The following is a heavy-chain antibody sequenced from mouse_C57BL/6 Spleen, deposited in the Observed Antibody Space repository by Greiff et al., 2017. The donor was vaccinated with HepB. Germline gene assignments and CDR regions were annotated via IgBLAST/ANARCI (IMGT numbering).Heavy chain of an antibody. CDR3: ASLGGGFAY. CDR2: INPYNGGT. D-gene: IGHD4-1*01. Sequence: EVQLQQSGPVLVKPGASVKMSCKASGYTFTDYYMNWVKQSHGKSLEWIGVINPYNGGTSYNQKFKGKATLTVDKSSSTAYMELNSLTSEDSAVYYCASLGGGFAYWGQGTLVTVSA. V-gene: IGHV1-19*01. J-gene: IGHJ3*01. CDR1: GYTFTDYY.